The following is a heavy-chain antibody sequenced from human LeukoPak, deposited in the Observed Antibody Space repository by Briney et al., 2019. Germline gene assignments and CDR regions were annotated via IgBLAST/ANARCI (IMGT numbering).Heavy chain of an antibody. CDR3: ARGRLYSGSYVDAFDI. D-gene: IGHD1-26*01. V-gene: IGHV1-46*01. J-gene: IGHJ3*02. CDR2: INPSGGST. Sequence: ASVKVSCKASGYTFTSYYMHWVRQAPGQGLEWMGIINPSGGSTSYAQKFQGRVTMTRDMSTSTVYMELSSLRSEDTAVYYCARGRLYSGSYVDAFDIWGQGTMVTVSS. CDR1: GYTFTSYY.